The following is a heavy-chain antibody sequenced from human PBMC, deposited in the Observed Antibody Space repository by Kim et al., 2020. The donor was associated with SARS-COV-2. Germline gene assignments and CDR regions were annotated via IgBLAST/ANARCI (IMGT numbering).Heavy chain of an antibody. V-gene: IGHV4-34*01. D-gene: IGHD6-19*01. Sequence: SETLSLTCAVYGGSFSGYYWSWIRQPPGKGLEWIGEINHSGSTNYNPSLKSRVTISVETSKNQFSLKLRSVTAADTAVYYCARGTRQWLVRGPYYYYMDVWGKGTTVTVSS. CDR2: INHSGST. CDR3: ARGTRQWLVRGPYYYYMDV. J-gene: IGHJ6*03. CDR1: GGSFSGYY.